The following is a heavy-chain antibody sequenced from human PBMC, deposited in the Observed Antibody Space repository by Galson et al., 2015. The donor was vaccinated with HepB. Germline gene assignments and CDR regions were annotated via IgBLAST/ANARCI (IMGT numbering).Heavy chain of an antibody. V-gene: IGHV3-33*01. Sequence: SLRLSCAASGFTFSSYGMHWVRQAPGKGLEWVAVIWYDGSNKYYADSVKGRFTISRDNSKNTLYLQMNSLRAEDTAVYYCARRYSSSWMDYWGQGTLVTVSS. J-gene: IGHJ4*02. CDR2: IWYDGSNK. CDR3: ARRYSSSWMDY. D-gene: IGHD6-13*01. CDR1: GFTFSSYG.